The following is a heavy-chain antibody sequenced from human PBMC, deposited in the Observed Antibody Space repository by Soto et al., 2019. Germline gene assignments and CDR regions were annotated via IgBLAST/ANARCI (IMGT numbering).Heavy chain of an antibody. CDR3: AKDPLAARAPDYHYYMDV. D-gene: IGHD6-6*01. Sequence: PGGSLRLSCAASGFTFSNYGMHWVRQAPGRGLEWVAVILYDGSNKYYADSVKGRFTISRDNPKNTLYLQMNSLRAEDTAVYYCAKDPLAARAPDYHYYMDVWGKGTTVTVSS. CDR2: ILYDGSNK. V-gene: IGHV3-30*18. J-gene: IGHJ6*03. CDR1: GFTFSNYG.